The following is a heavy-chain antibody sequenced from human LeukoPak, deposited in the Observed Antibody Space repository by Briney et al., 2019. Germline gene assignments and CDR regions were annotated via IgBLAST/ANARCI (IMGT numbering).Heavy chain of an antibody. D-gene: IGHD3-10*01. CDR1: GGSISSSNW. CDR2: IYHSGST. J-gene: IGHJ5*02. Sequence: PSETLSLTCAVSGGSISSSNWWSWVRQPPGKGLEWIGEIYHSGSTNYNPSLKSRVTISVDKSKNQFSLKLSSVTAADTAVYYCARSLLWFGEYWFDPWGQGTLVTVSS. V-gene: IGHV4-4*02. CDR3: ARSLLWFGEYWFDP.